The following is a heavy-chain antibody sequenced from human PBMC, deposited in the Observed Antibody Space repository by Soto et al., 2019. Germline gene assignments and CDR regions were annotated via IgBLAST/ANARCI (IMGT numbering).Heavy chain of an antibody. D-gene: IGHD5-12*01. CDR1: GGSISSSNW. Sequence: QVQLQESGPGLVKPSGTLSLTCAVSGGSISSSNWWSWVRQPPGKGLEWIGEIYHSGSTNNNPSHKSRVTISVDKSKNQFSLKLSSVTAADTAVYYCARVEHSGYEPHYFDYWGQGTLVTVSS. V-gene: IGHV4-4*02. CDR2: IYHSGST. CDR3: ARVEHSGYEPHYFDY. J-gene: IGHJ4*02.